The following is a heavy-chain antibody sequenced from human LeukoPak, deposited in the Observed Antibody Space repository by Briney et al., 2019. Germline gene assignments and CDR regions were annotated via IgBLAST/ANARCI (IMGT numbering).Heavy chain of an antibody. J-gene: IGHJ4*02. CDR3: ARHHYYGSGSSTYYFDY. CDR1: GYSFTSYW. V-gene: IGHV5-51*01. Sequence: GESLQISFQGSGYSFTSYWIGWVRQMPGKGLEWMGIIYPGDSDTRYSPSFQGQVTISADKSISTAYLQWSSLKASDTAMYYCARHHYYGSGSSTYYFDYWGQGTLVTVSS. D-gene: IGHD3-10*01. CDR2: IYPGDSDT.